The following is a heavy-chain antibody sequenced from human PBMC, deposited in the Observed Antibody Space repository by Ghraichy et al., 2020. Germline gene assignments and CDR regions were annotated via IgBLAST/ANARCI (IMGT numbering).Heavy chain of an antibody. J-gene: IGHJ4*02. V-gene: IGHV3-21*01. CDR1: GFTFSSYR. Sequence: GGSLRLSCAASGFTFSSYRMNWVRQAPGKGLEWVSSISSSSSYIYYAVSVKGRFTISRDNAKNLLYLQMNSLRAEDTAVYYCATSCSTSCPWGPDYWGQGTLVTVSS. CDR2: ISSSSSYI. CDR3: ATSCSTSCPWGPDY. D-gene: IGHD2-2*01.